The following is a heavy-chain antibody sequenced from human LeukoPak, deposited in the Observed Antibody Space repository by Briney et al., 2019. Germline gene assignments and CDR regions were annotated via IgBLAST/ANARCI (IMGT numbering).Heavy chain of an antibody. Sequence: PGGSLRLSCVASGFTFSDAWMSWIRQAPGKGLEWVSYISSSGSTIYYADSVKGRFTISRDNAKNSLYLQMNSLRAEDTAMYYCAKDPNYYDSSGTPGYWGQGTLVTVSS. CDR3: AKDPNYYDSSGTPGY. D-gene: IGHD3-22*01. J-gene: IGHJ4*02. V-gene: IGHV3-11*04. CDR2: ISSSGSTI. CDR1: GFTFSDAW.